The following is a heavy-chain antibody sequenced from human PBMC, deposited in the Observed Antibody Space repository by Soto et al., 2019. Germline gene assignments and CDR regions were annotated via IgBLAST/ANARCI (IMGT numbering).Heavy chain of an antibody. CDR2: IWHDGSNK. J-gene: IGHJ6*02. CDR1: GFTFSSYT. D-gene: IGHD1-1*01. V-gene: IGHV3-33*01. CDR3: AREDWNDGHYCGMGV. Sequence: ESGGGVVQPGRSLRLSCAASGFTFSSYTMYWVRQAPGKGLEGVTVIWHDGSNKYYVDSVKGRFTISRDNSKNTLYLQMNSLRAEDTAVYYCAREDWNDGHYCGMGVWGQGTTVTVSS.